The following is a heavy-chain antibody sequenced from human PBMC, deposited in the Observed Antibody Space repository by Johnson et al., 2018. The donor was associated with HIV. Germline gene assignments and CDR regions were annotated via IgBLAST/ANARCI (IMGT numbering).Heavy chain of an antibody. CDR2: IYSGGST. J-gene: IGHJ3*01. CDR1: GFTVSSNY. D-gene: IGHD2-15*01. CDR3: ARGYSDIRWYFPHAFHV. V-gene: IGHV3-66*01. Sequence: VQLVESGGGLVQPGGSLRLSCAASGFTVSSNYMSWVRQAPGKGLEWVSVIYSGGSTYYADSVKGRFTISRDNSKNTLYLQMNSLRAQDTAVYFCARGYSDIRWYFPHAFHVWGQGTVVIVSS.